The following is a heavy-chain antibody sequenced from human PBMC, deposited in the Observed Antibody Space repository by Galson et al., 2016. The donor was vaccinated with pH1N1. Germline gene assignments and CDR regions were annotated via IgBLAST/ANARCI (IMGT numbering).Heavy chain of an antibody. V-gene: IGHV4-59*08. CDR3: ARHDYGDYVGWFDP. CDR2: IYYSGST. J-gene: IGHJ5*02. Sequence: SETLSLTCTVSGGSISSHYWNWIRQPPGKGLEWIGYIYYSGSTSDNPSLKSRVTISVDTSKNQFSLKLSSVTAADTAVYYCARHDYGDYVGWFDPWGQGTLVTVSS. CDR1: GGSISSHY. D-gene: IGHD4-17*01.